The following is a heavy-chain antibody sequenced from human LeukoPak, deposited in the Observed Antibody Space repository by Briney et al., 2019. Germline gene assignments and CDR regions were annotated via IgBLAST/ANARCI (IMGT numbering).Heavy chain of an antibody. D-gene: IGHD4-17*01. CDR1: GFTFSSYS. J-gene: IGHJ4*02. V-gene: IGHV3-21*01. CDR3: ARGPFDYGDYVGYFDY. Sequence: GGSLRLSCAASGFTFSSYSMNWVRQAPGKGLEWVSSISSSSSYIYYADSVKGRFTISRDNAKNSLYLQMNSLRAEDTAVYYCARGPFDYGDYVGYFDYWGQGTLVTVSS. CDR2: ISSSSSYI.